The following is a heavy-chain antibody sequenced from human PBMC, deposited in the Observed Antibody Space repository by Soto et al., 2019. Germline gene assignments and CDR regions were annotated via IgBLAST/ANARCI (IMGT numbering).Heavy chain of an antibody. V-gene: IGHV4-59*01. D-gene: IGHD6-13*01. J-gene: IGHJ3*02. CDR3: ARGYSSSWADAFDI. CDR2: IYHSGST. CDR1: GGSFSPNY. Sequence: SETLSLTCPVSGGSFSPNYLSWIRQPPGKGLEWIGYIYHSGSTNYNPSLKSRVTISVDTSKNQFSLKLSSVTAADTAVYYCARGYSSSWADAFDIWGQGTMVTVSS.